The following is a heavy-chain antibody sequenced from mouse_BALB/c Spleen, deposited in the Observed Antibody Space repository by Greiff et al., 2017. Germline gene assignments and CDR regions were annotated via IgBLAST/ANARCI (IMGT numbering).Heavy chain of an antibody. CDR2: INSNGGST. CDR1: GFTFSSYG. V-gene: IGHV5-6-3*01. CDR3: ARDLGGNYVDWYFGV. J-gene: IGHJ1*01. Sequence: EVQGVESGGGLVQPGGSLKLSCAASGFTFSSYGMSWVRQTPDKRLELVATINSNGGSTYYPDSVKGRFTISRDNAKNTLYLQMSSLKSEDTAMYYCARDLGGNYVDWYFGVWGAGTTVTVSS. D-gene: IGHD2-1*01.